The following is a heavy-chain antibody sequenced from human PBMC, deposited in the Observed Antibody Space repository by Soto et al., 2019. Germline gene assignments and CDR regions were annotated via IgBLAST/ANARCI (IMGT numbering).Heavy chain of an antibody. CDR3: ARLGAQEIDP. CDR1: GGSISPYY. V-gene: IGHV4-59*08. CDR2: IYYTGTT. D-gene: IGHD3-16*01. J-gene: IGHJ5*02. Sequence: SETLSLTCTVSGGSISPYYWSWIRQPPGKGLEWIGYIYYTGTTRYNPSLKSRVTISVDTSKNQFSLKLSSVTAADTAVYYCARLGAQEIDPWGQGTLVTVSS.